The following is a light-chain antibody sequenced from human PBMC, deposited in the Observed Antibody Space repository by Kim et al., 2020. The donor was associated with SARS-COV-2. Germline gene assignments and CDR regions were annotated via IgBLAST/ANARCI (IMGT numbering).Light chain of an antibody. CDR3: PQYATLPLET. V-gene: IGKV3-15*01. CDR2: GAS. CDR1: QSVSGN. Sequence: EVVMTQSPATLSASPGERVTLSCKTSQSVSGNLAWFQQKPGQSPRLLLYGASLRATGIAARFSGSGSGTEYTLTISSLQSDCFVVYYCPQYATLPLETFGQGTKVDIK. J-gene: IGKJ1*01.